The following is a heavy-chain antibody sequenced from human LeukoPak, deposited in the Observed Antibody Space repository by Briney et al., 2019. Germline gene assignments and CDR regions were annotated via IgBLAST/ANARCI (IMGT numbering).Heavy chain of an antibody. V-gene: IGHV4-59*01. CDR2: MYYSGST. CDR3: ARGVSADGYNSGLFDY. D-gene: IGHD5-24*01. CDR1: GGSISSYY. Sequence: SETLSLTCTVSGGSISSYYWSWIRQPPGKGLEWIGYMYYSGSTNYNPSLKSRVTISVDMSKNQVSLKLSSVTAADTAVYYCARGVSADGYNSGLFDYWGQGTLVTVSS. J-gene: IGHJ4*02.